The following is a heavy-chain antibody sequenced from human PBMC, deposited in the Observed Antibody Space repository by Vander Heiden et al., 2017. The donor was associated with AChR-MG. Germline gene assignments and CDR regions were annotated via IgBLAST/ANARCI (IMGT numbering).Heavy chain of an antibody. CDR3: ARDQRRYCSSTSCYILSYYYYGMDV. Sequence: QVQLVQSGAEVKKPGSSVKVPGKASGSTFSSYPISWVRQAPGQGREWMGGIIPIFGTANYAQKFQGRVTITADESTSTAYMELSSLRSEDTAVYYCARDQRRYCSSTSCYILSYYYYGMDVWGQGTTVTVSS. D-gene: IGHD2-2*02. CDR1: GSTFSSYP. J-gene: IGHJ6*02. CDR2: IIPIFGTA. V-gene: IGHV1-69*01.